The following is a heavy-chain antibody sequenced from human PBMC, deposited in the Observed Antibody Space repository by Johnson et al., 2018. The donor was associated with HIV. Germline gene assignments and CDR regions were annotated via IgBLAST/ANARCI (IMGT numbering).Heavy chain of an antibody. CDR1: GFTFSSYG. D-gene: IGHD3-16*01. CDR3: AKDPGEVRAVDI. Sequence: QVQLVESGGGVVQPGGSLRLSCAASGFTFSSYGMHWVRQAPGKGLEWVAFIRYDGSNKYYADSVKGRFTISRDNSKNTLYLQMNSLRAGGTAVYYWAKDPGEVRAVDIGGQGTMVTVSS. CDR2: IRYDGSNK. J-gene: IGHJ3*02. V-gene: IGHV3-30*02.